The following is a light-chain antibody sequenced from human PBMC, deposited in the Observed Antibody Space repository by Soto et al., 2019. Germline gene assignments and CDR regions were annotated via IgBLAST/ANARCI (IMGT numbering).Light chain of an antibody. V-gene: IGKV3-20*01. CDR1: QSVRSSY. CDR3: QQYGTSPWT. CDR2: GVS. J-gene: IGKJ1*01. Sequence: EIVLTQSPGTLSLSPGERATLSCRASQSVRSSYLAWYQQKLGQAPRLLIYGVSNRATGIPDRFSGSGSGTDFTLTISRLESEEFAVYDCQQYGTSPWTFGQGTKVEIK.